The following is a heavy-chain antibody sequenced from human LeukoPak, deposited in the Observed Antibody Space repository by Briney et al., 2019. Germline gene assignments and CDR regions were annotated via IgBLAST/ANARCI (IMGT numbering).Heavy chain of an antibody. CDR1: GFTFSSYA. CDR2: ISGGGGST. D-gene: IGHD2-8*01. Sequence: GGSLRLSCAASGFTFSSYAMSWVRQTPGKGLEWVSAISGGGGSTYYADSVKGRFTISRDNSKNTLFLQMNSLRAEDTAVYYCAKDKRGGPYGVDYWGQGTLVTVSS. J-gene: IGHJ4*02. V-gene: IGHV3-23*01. CDR3: AKDKRGGPYGVDY.